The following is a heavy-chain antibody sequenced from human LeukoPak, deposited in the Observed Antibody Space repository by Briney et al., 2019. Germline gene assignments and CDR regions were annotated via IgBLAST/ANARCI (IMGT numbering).Heavy chain of an antibody. Sequence: GESLKISCEVSGYSFAIYWIGWVRQMPGKGLEWMGIIYPGDSDTRYSPSFQGQVTISADKSISTAYLQWSSLKASDTAMYYCARSDIVVVPAAPDIVATGFDYWGQGTLVTVSS. CDR2: IYPGDSDT. CDR1: GYSFAIYW. V-gene: IGHV5-51*01. D-gene: IGHD2-2*01. J-gene: IGHJ4*02. CDR3: ARSDIVVVPAAPDIVATGFDY.